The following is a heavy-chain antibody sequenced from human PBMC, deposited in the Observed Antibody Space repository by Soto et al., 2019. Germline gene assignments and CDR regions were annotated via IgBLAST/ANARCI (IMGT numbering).Heavy chain of an antibody. CDR3: ATRDYDILTGYLHI. CDR1: EHTSTIYY. D-gene: IGHD3-9*01. CDR2: INADSGDT. Sequence: QAHLVQSGAEVRKPGVSVKVSCQALEHTSTIYYIHCVRQARGQVLERMGWINADSGDTTYAEDFRGRGTFTSDTSNSNFHMELSRVRLDDTAIYFCATRDYDILTGYLHIWGQRNLITVSS. V-gene: IGHV1-2*02. J-gene: IGHJ1*01.